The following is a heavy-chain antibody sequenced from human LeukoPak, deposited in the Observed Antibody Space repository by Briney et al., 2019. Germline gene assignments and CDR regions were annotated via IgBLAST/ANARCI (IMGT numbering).Heavy chain of an antibody. D-gene: IGHD7-27*01. J-gene: IGHJ4*02. V-gene: IGHV3-53*01. CDR3: AKDGGLWVSAHWGDS. Sequence: PGGSLRLSCAASGFTVNNTYMNWVRQAPGKGLEWVSGIHPGDNTYYADPVKGRFTISRDNSKNTLYLQMNSLRAEDTAVYYCAKDGGLWVSAHWGDSWGRGTLVTVSS. CDR1: GFTVNNTY. CDR2: IHPGDNT.